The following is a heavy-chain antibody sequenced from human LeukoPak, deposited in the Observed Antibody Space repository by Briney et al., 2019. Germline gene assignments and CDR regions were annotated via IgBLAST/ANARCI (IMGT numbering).Heavy chain of an antibody. D-gene: IGHD4-17*01. Sequence: PSETLSLTCTVSGYSISSGYYWGCIRHPPPKGLEWIGSIYHSGSTYYNPPLKSRVTISVDTSKNQFSLKLSSVTAADTAVYYCARSSYGDSIYDYWGQGTLVTVSS. CDR2: IYHSGST. CDR1: GYSISSGYY. V-gene: IGHV4-38-2*02. CDR3: ARSSYGDSIYDY. J-gene: IGHJ4*02.